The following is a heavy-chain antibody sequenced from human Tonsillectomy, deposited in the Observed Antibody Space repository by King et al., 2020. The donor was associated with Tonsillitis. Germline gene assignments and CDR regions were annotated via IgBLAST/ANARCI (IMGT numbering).Heavy chain of an antibody. CDR1: GFTFSSYA. D-gene: IGHD1-14*01. V-gene: IGHV3-23*04. CDR2: ISGGGRSA. CDR3: AKDAVTGGWSDYYGIDV. Sequence: VQLVESGGGLVQPGGSLRLSCAASGFTFSSYAMSWVRQAPGKGLEWVSAISGGGRSAYYADSVKGRFTISRDNSKNTLYLQMNSLRAEDTAVFYCAKDAVTGGWSDYYGIDVRNQGTTVTLYS. J-gene: IGHJ6*02.